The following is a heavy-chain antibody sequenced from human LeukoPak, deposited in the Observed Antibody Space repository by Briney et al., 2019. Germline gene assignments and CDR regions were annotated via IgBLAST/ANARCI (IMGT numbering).Heavy chain of an antibody. CDR1: GFTFSTFP. CDR3: ARVGRVSIYPSYMDV. V-gene: IGHV3-30*04. J-gene: IGHJ6*03. CDR2: ISHDGRDT. D-gene: IGHD6-6*01. Sequence: GGSLRLSCEASGFTFSTFPMHWVRQTPDKRLEWVAVISHDGRDTYYADSVKGRFTISRDNSKNTLYLQMNSLSPEDTAVVYCARVGRVSIYPSYMDVWGKGTTVIVS.